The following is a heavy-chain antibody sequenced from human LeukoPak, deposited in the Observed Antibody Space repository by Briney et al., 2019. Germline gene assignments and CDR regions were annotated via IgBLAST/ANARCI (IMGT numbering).Heavy chain of an antibody. J-gene: IGHJ4*02. CDR2: IYPGDSDT. Sequence: GESLKISCKGSGYSLTSYWIGRVRQMPGKGLEWMGIIYPGDSDTRYSPSFQGQVTISADKSISTAYLQWSSLKASDTAMYYCARSSGVYAIPYYFDYWGQGTLVTVSS. D-gene: IGHD2-8*01. V-gene: IGHV5-51*03. CDR3: ARSSGVYAIPYYFDY. CDR1: GYSLTSYW.